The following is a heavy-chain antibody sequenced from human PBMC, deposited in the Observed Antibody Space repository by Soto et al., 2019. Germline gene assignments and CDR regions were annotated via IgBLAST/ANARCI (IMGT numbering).Heavy chain of an antibody. D-gene: IGHD3-3*01. CDR1: GGSFSGYF. CDR3: ARARLVRFLAWLSRDYFDY. V-gene: IGHV4-34*01. CDR2: INHSGST. J-gene: IGHJ4*02. Sequence: SETLSLTCAVDGGSFSGYFWSVSRQPPGKGLEWSGEINHSGSTNYNPSLKSRVTISVDTSKNQFSLKLSSVTAADTAVYYCARARLVRFLAWLSRDYFDYWGQGTLVTVSS.